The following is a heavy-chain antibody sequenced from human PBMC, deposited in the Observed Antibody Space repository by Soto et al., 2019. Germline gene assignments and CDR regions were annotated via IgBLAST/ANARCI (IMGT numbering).Heavy chain of an antibody. CDR2: IYYSGST. CDR1: GGSISSYY. Sequence: ETLSLTCTVSGGSISSYYWSWIRQPPGKGLEWIGYIYYSGSTNYNPSLKSRVTISVDTSKNQFSLKLSSVTAADTAVYYCARDAIPHPFWSGYYDPSLGGNAFDIWGQGTMVTVSS. V-gene: IGHV4-59*01. CDR3: ARDAIPHPFWSGYYDPSLGGNAFDI. J-gene: IGHJ3*02. D-gene: IGHD3-3*01.